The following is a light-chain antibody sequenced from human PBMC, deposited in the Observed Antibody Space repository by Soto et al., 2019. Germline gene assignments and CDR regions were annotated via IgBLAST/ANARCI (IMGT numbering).Light chain of an antibody. Sequence: QSVLTQPASVSGSPGQSITISCTGTSSDVGSYKFVSWYQQHPGKAPKLMIYEGSKRPSGVSNRFSGSKSGNTASLTISGLQAEDEADYYCCSYAGSSTLVFGGGPKVTVL. J-gene: IGLJ2*01. CDR3: CSYAGSSTLV. CDR2: EGS. V-gene: IGLV2-23*01. CDR1: SSDVGSYKF.